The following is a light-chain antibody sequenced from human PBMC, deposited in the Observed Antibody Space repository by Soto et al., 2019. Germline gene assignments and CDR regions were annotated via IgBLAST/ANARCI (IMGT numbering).Light chain of an antibody. CDR3: QQSYNTPLT. J-gene: IGKJ1*01. V-gene: IGKV1-39*01. CDR1: QTIGTY. CDR2: DAS. Sequence: IEVTQSPSSLAASLGDRVTITCRASQTIGTYVNWYRQKSGAAPELLIYDASTLQSGVPSRFSGGASGTDFTLTISSLQLHDFATYYCQQSYNTPLTFGQGTKVEIK.